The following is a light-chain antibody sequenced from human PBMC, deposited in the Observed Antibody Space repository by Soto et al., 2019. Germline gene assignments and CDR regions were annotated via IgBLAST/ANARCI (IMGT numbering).Light chain of an antibody. CDR2: DNS. J-gene: IGLJ2*01. CDR1: NIESKS. V-gene: IGLV3-21*02. CDR3: QVWDSSTETVL. Sequence: SYELTQPPSVSVAPGQTARISCGGNNIESKSVNWYQQKPGQAPVLLVYDNSDRPAVVPERFSGSNSGNTATLTIARVEAGDEAAYYCQVWDSSTETVLFGGGTQLTVL.